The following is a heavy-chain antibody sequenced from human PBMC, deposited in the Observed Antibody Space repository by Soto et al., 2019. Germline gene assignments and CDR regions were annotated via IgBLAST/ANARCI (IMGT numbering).Heavy chain of an antibody. V-gene: IGHV3-9*01. Sequence: GGSLRLSCAASGFTFDDYAMHWVRQAPGKGLEWVSGISWNSGSIGYADSVKGRFTISRDNAKNSLYLQMNSLRAEDTALYYCAKVPLRYCSSTSCYNWFDPWGQGTLVTVSS. CDR1: GFTFDDYA. J-gene: IGHJ5*02. CDR3: AKVPLRYCSSTSCYNWFDP. CDR2: ISWNSGSI. D-gene: IGHD2-2*01.